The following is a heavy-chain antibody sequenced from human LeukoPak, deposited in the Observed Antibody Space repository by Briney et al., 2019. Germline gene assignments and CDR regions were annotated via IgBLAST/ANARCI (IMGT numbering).Heavy chain of an antibody. CDR1: GYTFTTYG. Sequence: ASVKVSCKASGYTFTTYGISWVRQAPGQGLEWMGIINPSGGSTSYAQKFQGRVTMTRDTSTSTVYMELSSLRSEDTAVYYCARDLGIAAAGVDYWGQGTLVTVSS. CDR2: INPSGGST. CDR3: ARDLGIAAAGVDY. V-gene: IGHV1-46*01. D-gene: IGHD6-13*01. J-gene: IGHJ4*02.